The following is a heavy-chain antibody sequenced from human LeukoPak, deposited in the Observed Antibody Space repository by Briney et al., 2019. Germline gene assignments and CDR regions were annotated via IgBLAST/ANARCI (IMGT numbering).Heavy chain of an antibody. CDR2: IYHSGST. CDR3: ARDLEGAFDI. V-gene: IGHV4-38-2*02. Sequence: SETLSLTCTVSGYSISSGYYWGWIRQPPGKGLEWIGSIYHSGSTYYNPSLKSRVTISVDTSKNQFSLKLSSVTAADTAVYYCARDLEGAFDIWGQGTMVTVSS. J-gene: IGHJ3*02. CDR1: GYSISSGYY.